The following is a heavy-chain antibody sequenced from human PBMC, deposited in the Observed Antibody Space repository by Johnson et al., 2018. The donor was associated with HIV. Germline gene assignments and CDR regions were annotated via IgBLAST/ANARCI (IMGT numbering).Heavy chain of an antibody. Sequence: VHLVESGGGLVQPGGSLRLSCAASGFTVSSNYMSWVRQAPGKGLAWVSVIYGGGSTYYADSVKGRLTISSDNSKNTLYLQRNSLRAEDTAVYYCSRDVANYYDPGAFDIWGQGTMVTVSS. CDR2: IYGGGST. V-gene: IGHV3-66*01. D-gene: IGHD3-22*01. J-gene: IGHJ3*02. CDR3: SRDVANYYDPGAFDI. CDR1: GFTVSSNY.